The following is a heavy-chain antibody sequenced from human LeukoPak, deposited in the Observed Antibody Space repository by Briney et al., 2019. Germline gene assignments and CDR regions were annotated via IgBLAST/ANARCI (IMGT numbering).Heavy chain of an antibody. CDR1: GGSFSAYY. V-gene: IGHV4-34*01. CDR3: ARGSRGSLTPFDY. CDR2: IDHSGST. J-gene: IGHJ4*02. D-gene: IGHD2-15*01. Sequence: SETLSLTCAVYGGSFSAYYWSWIRQPPGKGLEWLGEIDHSGSTNYNPSLKSRATISVDTSKNQFSLKLSSVTAADTAVYYCARGSRGSLTPFDYWGQGTLVTVSS.